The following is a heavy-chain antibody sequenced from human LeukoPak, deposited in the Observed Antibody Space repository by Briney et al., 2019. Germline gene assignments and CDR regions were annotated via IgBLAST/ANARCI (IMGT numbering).Heavy chain of an antibody. CDR2: IYSGDRT. CDR3: ARDGGYSYGYGFDY. D-gene: IGHD5-18*01. Sequence: GGFLRLSCAASGFIVSSDYMSWVRQSPGKGLEWVSVIYSGDRTYYADSVKGRFTISSDSSKNTLYLQMNSLRAEDTAVYYCARDGGYSYGYGFDYWGQGTLVTVSS. J-gene: IGHJ4*02. CDR1: GFIVSSDY. V-gene: IGHV3-66*01.